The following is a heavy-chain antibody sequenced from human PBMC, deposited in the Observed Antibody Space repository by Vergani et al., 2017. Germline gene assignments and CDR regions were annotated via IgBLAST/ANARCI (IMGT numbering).Heavy chain of an antibody. CDR2: MNPNSGNT. J-gene: IGHJ4*02. CDR3: AKRTSGWSGAVDY. D-gene: IGHD6-19*01. Sequence: VQLVESGGCLVKPGASVQVSCKASGYTFTNYDINWVRQATGQGLEWVGWMNPNSGNTGYAERFQGRVTVTMDTSKSTAYMQLHSLRSEDTAIYYCAKRTSGWSGAVDYWGQGTLVTVSS. V-gene: IGHV1-8*01. CDR1: GYTFTNYD.